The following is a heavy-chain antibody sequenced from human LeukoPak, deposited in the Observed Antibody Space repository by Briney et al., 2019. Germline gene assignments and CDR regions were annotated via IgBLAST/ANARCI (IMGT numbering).Heavy chain of an antibody. J-gene: IGHJ4*02. CDR3: ARDPEYYFDY. V-gene: IGHV3-7*01. CDR1: GFTFSSYW. CDR2: IRQDGSQK. Sequence: GGSLRLSCAASGFTFSSYWMSWVRQAPGKGLEWVATIRQDGSQKYYVDSVKGRFTISRDNAKNSLYLQMNSLRAEDTAVYYCARDPEYYFDYWGQGTLVTVSS.